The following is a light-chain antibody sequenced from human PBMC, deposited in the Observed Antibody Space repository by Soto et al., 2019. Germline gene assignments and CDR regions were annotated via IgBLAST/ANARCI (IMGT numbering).Light chain of an antibody. V-gene: IGLV2-14*01. CDR2: EVT. CDR1: SSDVGGYNY. CDR3: SSYTSSSTLV. J-gene: IGLJ2*01. Sequence: QSALTQPASVSGSPGQSITISCTGTSSDVGGYNYVSWYQQRPGKAPKLIIYEVTNRPSGVTNRFSGSKSGNSASLTISGLQAEDEAEYYCSSYTSSSTLVFGGGTKLTVL.